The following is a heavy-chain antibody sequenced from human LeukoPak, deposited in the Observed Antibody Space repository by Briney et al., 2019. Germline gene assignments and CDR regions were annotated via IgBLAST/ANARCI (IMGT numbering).Heavy chain of an antibody. Sequence: GESLKISCKGSGYSFTSYWIGWVRQMPGKGLEWMGIIYPGDSDTRYSPSLQGQVTISADKSISTAYLQWSSLKASDTATYYCARHHQTSGSYFLDYWGQGTLVTVSS. V-gene: IGHV5-51*01. CDR2: IYPGDSDT. J-gene: IGHJ4*02. CDR3: ARHHQTSGSYFLDY. D-gene: IGHD1-26*01. CDR1: GYSFTSYW.